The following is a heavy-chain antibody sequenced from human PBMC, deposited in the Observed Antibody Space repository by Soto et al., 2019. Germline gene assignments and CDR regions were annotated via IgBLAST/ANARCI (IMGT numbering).Heavy chain of an antibody. Sequence: SETLSLTCTVSGDNVSSGSYYWTWVRQPPGKGLEWIGYIYYSGSTNYNPSLQSRVTISVDTSKNQFSLKLTSVTAADTAFYYCARDIRGYSRAFDYWGQGTLVTVSS. CDR1: GDNVSSGSYY. V-gene: IGHV4-61*01. CDR2: IYYSGST. CDR3: ARDIRGYSRAFDY. J-gene: IGHJ4*02. D-gene: IGHD5-18*01.